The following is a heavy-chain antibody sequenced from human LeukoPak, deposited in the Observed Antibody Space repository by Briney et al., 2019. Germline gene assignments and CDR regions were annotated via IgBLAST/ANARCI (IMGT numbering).Heavy chain of an antibody. D-gene: IGHD2-2*01. CDR2: TYYRSQCYN. CDR3: ARDFCSSSNCPNNWIDP. Sequence: QTLSLTCAISLDSVSSNSAAWDWIRQSPSRCLEWLGRTYYRSQCYNNYAISVKRRITINPDTPKNQFSLQLNSVTAEDTAVYYCARDFCSSSNCPNNWIDPWGQGTLVTVSS. V-gene: IGHV6-1*01. CDR1: LDSVSSNSAA. J-gene: IGHJ5*02.